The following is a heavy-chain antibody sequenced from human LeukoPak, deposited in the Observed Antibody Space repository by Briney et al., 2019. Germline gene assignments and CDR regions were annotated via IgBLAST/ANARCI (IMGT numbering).Heavy chain of an antibody. CDR1: GGSISSYY. Sequence: PSETLSLTCTVSGGSISSYYWSWIPQPPGKGLEWIGYIYYSGSTNYNPSLKSRVTISVDTSKNQFSLKLSSVTAADTAVYSCARGRRPAGFSARYYFDSWGQGTLVPVSS. CDR3: ARGRRPAGFSARYYFDS. D-gene: IGHD3-10*01. CDR2: IYYSGST. J-gene: IGHJ4*02. V-gene: IGHV4-59*01.